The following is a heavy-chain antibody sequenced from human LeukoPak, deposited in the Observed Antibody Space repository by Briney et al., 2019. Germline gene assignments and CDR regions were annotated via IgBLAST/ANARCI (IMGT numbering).Heavy chain of an antibody. CDR2: MNPNSGNT. CDR1: GYTFTSYD. Sequence: ASVKVSCKASGYTFTSYDINWVRQATGQELEWMGWMNPNSGNTGYAQKFQGRVTMTRNTFISTAYMELSSLRSEDTAVYYCARGVYYYDSSGRSGFDYWGQGTLVTVSS. V-gene: IGHV1-8*01. D-gene: IGHD3-22*01. J-gene: IGHJ4*02. CDR3: ARGVYYYDSSGRSGFDY.